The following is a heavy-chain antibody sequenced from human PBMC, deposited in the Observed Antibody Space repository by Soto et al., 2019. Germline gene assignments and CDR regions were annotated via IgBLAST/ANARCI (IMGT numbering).Heavy chain of an antibody. Sequence: QVQLVQSGAEVKKPGSSVKVSCKASGGTFSSYTISWVRQAPGQGLEWMGRIIPILGIANYAQKFQGRVTITADKSTSTAYMELSSLRSEDTAVYYCARGVRATDAFDIWGQGTMVTVSS. V-gene: IGHV1-69*02. J-gene: IGHJ3*02. CDR2: IIPILGIA. CDR3: ARGVRATDAFDI. CDR1: GGTFSSYT.